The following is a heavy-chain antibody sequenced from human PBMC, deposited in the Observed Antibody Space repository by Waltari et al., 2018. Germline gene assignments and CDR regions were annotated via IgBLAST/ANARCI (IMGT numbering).Heavy chain of an antibody. Sequence: EVQVWESGGGFVQPGGSLRLSCAAAGFTFSPFAMSWVRQAPGKGLEWVSVSVMSDAGENTHYAESVKGRFTVSRDNSKNTLYLQMNRLRAEDTAVYYCTKGAWLDYWGQGTLVTVSS. CDR1: GFTFSPFA. V-gene: IGHV3-23*01. CDR2: MSDAGENT. J-gene: IGHJ4*02. CDR3: TKGAWLDY.